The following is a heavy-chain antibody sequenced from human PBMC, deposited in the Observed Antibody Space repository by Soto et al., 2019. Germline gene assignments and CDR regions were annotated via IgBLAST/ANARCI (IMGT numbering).Heavy chain of an antibody. CDR1: GYSFTSYW. J-gene: IGHJ2*01. D-gene: IGHD3-22*01. CDR3: ARVANLGWLLLHWYFDL. Sequence: PGESLKISCQGSGYSFTSYWIGWVRQMPGKGLEWMGIIYPGDSDTRYSPSFQGQVTISADKSISTAYLQWSSLKASDTAMYYCARVANLGWLLLHWYFDLWGRGTLVTVSS. CDR2: IYPGDSDT. V-gene: IGHV5-51*01.